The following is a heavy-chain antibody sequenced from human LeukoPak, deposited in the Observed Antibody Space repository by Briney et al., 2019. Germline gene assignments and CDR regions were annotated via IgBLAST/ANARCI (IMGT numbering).Heavy chain of an antibody. D-gene: IGHD6-6*01. J-gene: IGHJ4*02. Sequence: GGSLRLSCAASGFTVSSNYMSWVRQAPGKGLEWVSVIYSGGSTYYADSVKGRFTISRDNSKNTLYLQMNSLRAEDTAVYYCARDRSIAARFHYWGQGTLVTVSS. CDR2: IYSGGST. CDR1: GFTVSSNY. CDR3: ARDRSIAARFHY. V-gene: IGHV3-53*01.